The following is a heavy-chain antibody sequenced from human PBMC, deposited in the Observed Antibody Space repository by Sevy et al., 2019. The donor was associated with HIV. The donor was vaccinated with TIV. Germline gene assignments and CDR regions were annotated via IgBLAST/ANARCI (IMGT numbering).Heavy chain of an antibody. CDR2: ISGFSSYI. CDR1: GFTFSTYT. Sequence: GGSLRLSCAVSGFTFSTYTMNWVRQAPGKGLEWVSSISGFSSYIYYADSVKGRFTISSDNAKTSLYLQMNSLRAEDTAVYYCARDGGCTSTSCLLYFDYWGQGTLVTVSS. CDR3: ARDGGCTSTSCLLYFDY. J-gene: IGHJ4*01. D-gene: IGHD2-2*01. V-gene: IGHV3-21*01.